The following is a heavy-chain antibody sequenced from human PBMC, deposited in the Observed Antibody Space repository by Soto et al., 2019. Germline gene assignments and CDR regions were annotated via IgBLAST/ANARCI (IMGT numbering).Heavy chain of an antibody. CDR3: ARHRPAVSRYAYYHYMDV. J-gene: IGHJ6*03. V-gene: IGHV4-39*01. D-gene: IGHD2-8*01. Sequence: QLQLEASGPGLVKPSETLSLTCTVSGGSVTSAGYFWGWIRQPPGKGLEWIGSVYFSGDTYSNPSLRSRLAMSVDTSKSQFSLNLTSATAADTAVYYCARHRPAVSRYAYYHYMDVWGKGTTVTVSS. CDR2: VYFSGDT. CDR1: GGSVTSAGYF.